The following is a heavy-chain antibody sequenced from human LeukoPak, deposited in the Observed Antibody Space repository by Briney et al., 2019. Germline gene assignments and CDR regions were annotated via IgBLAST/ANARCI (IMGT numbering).Heavy chain of an antibody. CDR3: AREGDMSSSWYPEGAFDI. V-gene: IGHV3-23*01. D-gene: IGHD6-13*01. Sequence: GGSLRLSCAASGFTFSDYALSWVRQTPGKGLEWVAATTGSSGDTYHADSVKGRFAISRDNSKNTLYLQMNSLRAEDTAVYYCAREGDMSSSWYPEGAFDIWGQGTMVTVSS. CDR2: TTGSSGDT. CDR1: GFTFSDYA. J-gene: IGHJ3*02.